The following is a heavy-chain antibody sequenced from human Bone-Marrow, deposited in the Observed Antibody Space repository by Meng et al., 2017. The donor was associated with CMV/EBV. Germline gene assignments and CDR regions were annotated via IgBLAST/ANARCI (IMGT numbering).Heavy chain of an antibody. CDR2: ISSDGSNK. D-gene: IGHD4-17*01. V-gene: IGHV3-30-3*01. CDR3: ARAHHRNDYGDYVDALNV. CDR1: AFTFSRYR. J-gene: IGHJ3*01. Sequence: GESLKISCAASAFTFSRYRMHWVRQAPGKGLEWVALISSDGSNKQYADSVKGRFTISRDNSRNTFYLQMTILRSEDTAIYFCARAHHRNDYGDYVDALNVWGRGTMVTVPS.